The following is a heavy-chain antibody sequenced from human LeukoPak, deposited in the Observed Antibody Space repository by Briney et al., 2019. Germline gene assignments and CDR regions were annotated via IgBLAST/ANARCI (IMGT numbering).Heavy chain of an antibody. CDR2: VLSDGSRI. V-gene: IGHV3-74*01. J-gene: IGHJ3*02. Sequence: GGSLRLSCAASGFTFSSYSMNWVRQAPGKGLVWVSRVLSDGSRITYADSVKGRFTISRDNAKKTLYLQMDSLGAEDTAVYYCARVAVGGTRAFDIWGQGTTVTVSS. CDR3: ARVAVGGTRAFDI. CDR1: GFTFSSYS. D-gene: IGHD6-19*01.